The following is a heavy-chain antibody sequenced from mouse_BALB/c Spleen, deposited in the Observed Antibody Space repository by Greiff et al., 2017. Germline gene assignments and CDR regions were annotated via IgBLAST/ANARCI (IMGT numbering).Heavy chain of an antibody. V-gene: IGHV1-18*01. Sequence: EVKLMESGPELVKPGASVKISCKTSGYTFTEYTMHWVKQSHGKSLEWIGGINPNNGGTSYNQKFKGKATLTVDKSSSTAYMELRSLTSEDSAVYYCAITTVVGDWYFDVWGAGTTVTVSS. CDR3: AITTVVGDWYFDV. D-gene: IGHD1-1*01. CDR2: INPNNGGT. CDR1: GYTFTEYT. J-gene: IGHJ1*01.